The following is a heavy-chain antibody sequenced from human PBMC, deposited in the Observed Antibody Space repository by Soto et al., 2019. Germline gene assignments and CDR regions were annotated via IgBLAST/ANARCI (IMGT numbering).Heavy chain of an antibody. D-gene: IGHD6-13*01. V-gene: IGHV1-69*01. Sequence: QVRLVQSGAEVNKPGSSVKVSCKASGDTFSSYSISWVRQAPGQGLEWMGGIVPIFGTTVYAPRLQGRLTITADGPTSTSYMELSGLTFEDTAVYYCARGRAQQLVPPDFDYWGQGTLVTVSS. CDR1: GDTFSSYS. J-gene: IGHJ4*02. CDR2: IVPIFGTT. CDR3: ARGRAQQLVPPDFDY.